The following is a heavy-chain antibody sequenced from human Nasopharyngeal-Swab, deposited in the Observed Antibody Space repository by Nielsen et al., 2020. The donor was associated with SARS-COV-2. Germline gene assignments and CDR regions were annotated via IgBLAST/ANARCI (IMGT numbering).Heavy chain of an antibody. CDR1: GFTLSSYA. J-gene: IGHJ4*02. CDR2: ISGSGRST. V-gene: IGHV3-23*01. CDR3: AELDIGGWLGSTTGYFDY. Sequence: GESLNISCAASGFTLSSYAMGWVRQPPGKGLEWVSAISGSGRSTYYADSVKGRFTISSDNSKNTLYLQMNSLRAEDTAVYFCAELDIGGWLGSTTGYFDYWGQGTLVTVSS. D-gene: IGHD2/OR15-2a*01.